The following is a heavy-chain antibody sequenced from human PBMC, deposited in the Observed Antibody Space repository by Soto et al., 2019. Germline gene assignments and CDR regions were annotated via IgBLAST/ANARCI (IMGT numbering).Heavy chain of an antibody. V-gene: IGHV4-30-4*01. CDR1: GGSISSGDYY. Sequence: SETLSLTCTVSGGSISSGDYYWSWIRQPPGKGLEWIGYIYYSGSTYYNPSLKSRVTISVDTSKNQFSLRLSSVTAADTAVYYCARENYDILTGYSMGYYYYGMDVWGQGTTVTVSS. CDR2: IYYSGST. J-gene: IGHJ6*02. D-gene: IGHD3-9*01. CDR3: ARENYDILTGYSMGYYYYGMDV.